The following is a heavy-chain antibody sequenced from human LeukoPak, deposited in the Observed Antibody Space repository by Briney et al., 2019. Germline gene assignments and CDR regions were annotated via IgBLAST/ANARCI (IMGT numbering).Heavy chain of an antibody. CDR3: ARGGSDILTGYPIDY. V-gene: IGHV3-48*04. Sequence: QPGGSLRLSCAASGFTFSSYSMNWVRQAPGKGLEWVSYISSSSSTIYYADSVKGRFTISRDNAKNSLYLQMNSLRAEDTAVYYCARGGSDILTGYPIDYWGQGTLVTVSS. CDR2: ISSSSSTI. CDR1: GFTFSSYS. J-gene: IGHJ4*02. D-gene: IGHD3-9*01.